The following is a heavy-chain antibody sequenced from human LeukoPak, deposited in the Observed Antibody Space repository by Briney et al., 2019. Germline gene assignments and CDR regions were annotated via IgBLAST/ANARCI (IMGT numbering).Heavy chain of an antibody. CDR1: GYSFTSYW. D-gene: IGHD7-27*01. V-gene: IGHV5-51*01. Sequence: GEPLKISCKGSGYSFTSYWIGWVRQMPGKGLEWMGIIYPGDSDTRYSPSFQGQVTISADKSISTAYLQWSSLKASDTAMYYCARLLTRLGTYYYYMDVWGKGTTVTVSS. CDR3: ARLLTRLGTYYYYMDV. J-gene: IGHJ6*03. CDR2: IYPGDSDT.